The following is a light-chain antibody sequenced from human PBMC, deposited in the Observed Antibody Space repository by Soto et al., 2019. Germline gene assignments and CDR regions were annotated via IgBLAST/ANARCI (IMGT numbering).Light chain of an antibody. Sequence: IVLTQSPGTLSLSPWERATLYCRASQSVSSNSLAWYQQKFGQTPRLLIYGASSRATGIPDRFSGSGSGTEFTLTISSLQSEDFAIYYCQQYHNWPPITFGQGTRLEIK. J-gene: IGKJ5*01. CDR1: QSVSSNS. CDR3: QQYHNWPPIT. CDR2: GAS. V-gene: IGKV3-20*01.